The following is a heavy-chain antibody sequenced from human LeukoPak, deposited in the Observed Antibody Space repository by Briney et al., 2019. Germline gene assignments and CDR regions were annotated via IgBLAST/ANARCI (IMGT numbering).Heavy chain of an antibody. CDR1: GFTFSNAW. CDR2: IKSKTDGGTT. CDR3: TTDPTHTEWFGESHDAFDI. J-gene: IGHJ3*02. Sequence: PGGSLRLSCAASGFTFSNAWMSWVRQAPGKGLEWVGRIKSKTDGGTTDYAAPAKGRFTISRDDSKNTLYLQMNRLKTEDTAVYYCTTDPTHTEWFGESHDAFDIWGQGTMVTVSS. D-gene: IGHD3-10*01. V-gene: IGHV3-15*01.